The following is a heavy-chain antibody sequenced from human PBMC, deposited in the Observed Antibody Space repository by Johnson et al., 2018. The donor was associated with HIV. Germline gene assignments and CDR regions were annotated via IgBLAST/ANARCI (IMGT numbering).Heavy chain of an antibody. V-gene: IGHV3-30*02. J-gene: IGHJ3*02. Sequence: VQLVESGGGVVQPGGSLRLSCAASGFTFSSYGMHWVRQAKGKGLEWVAFIRYDGSNTYYADSVKGRFTISRDNSKNTLYLQMNSLRAEDTAVYYCGALAGIVSAFDIWGQGTMVTVSS. CDR1: GFTFSSYG. CDR2: IRYDGSNT. D-gene: IGHD6-19*01. CDR3: GALAGIVSAFDI.